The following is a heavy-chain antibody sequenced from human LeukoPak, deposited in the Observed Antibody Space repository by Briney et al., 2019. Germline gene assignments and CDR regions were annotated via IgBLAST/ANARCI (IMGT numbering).Heavy chain of an antibody. D-gene: IGHD5-24*01. V-gene: IGHV3-48*04. CDR1: GFTFSPYP. J-gene: IGHJ4*02. Sequence: GGSLRLSCAASGFTFSPYPMNWVRQAPGKGLEWVSYISGPSDTIHYADSVKGRFTISRDNAKNSLCLQMNSLGAEDTAVYYCARDLGRDRYFDSWGQGTLVTVSS. CDR3: ARDLGRDRYFDS. CDR2: ISGPSDTI.